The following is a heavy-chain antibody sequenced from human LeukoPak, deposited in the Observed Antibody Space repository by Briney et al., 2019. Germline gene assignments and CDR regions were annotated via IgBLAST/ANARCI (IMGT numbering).Heavy chain of an antibody. CDR3: AKDPHFYYYYYMDA. J-gene: IGHJ6*03. CDR1: GFSFSDYA. CDR2: ISGSGGDT. Sequence: GGSLRLSCAASGFSFSDYAMSWVRQAPGKGLGWVSAISGSGGDTYFADSVKGRFTISRDNSKRTVFLQMDSLRAEDTAVYYCAKDPHFYYYYYMDAWGNGTTVTVSS. V-gene: IGHV3-23*01.